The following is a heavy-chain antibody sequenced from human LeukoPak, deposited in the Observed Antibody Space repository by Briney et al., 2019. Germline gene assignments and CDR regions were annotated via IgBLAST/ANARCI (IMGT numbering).Heavy chain of an antibody. CDR1: GFSFSSYW. CDR2: IKYDGSHK. J-gene: IGHJ4*02. D-gene: IGHD3-22*01. CDR3: ASSHDSSGND. Sequence: PGGSLRLSCVASGFSFSSYWMAWVCQAPGKGLEWVANIKYDGSHKYYVDSVKGRFTISRDNAKNSVYLQMNSLRVDDTAVYFCASSHDSSGNDWGQGTMVTVSS. V-gene: IGHV3-7*01.